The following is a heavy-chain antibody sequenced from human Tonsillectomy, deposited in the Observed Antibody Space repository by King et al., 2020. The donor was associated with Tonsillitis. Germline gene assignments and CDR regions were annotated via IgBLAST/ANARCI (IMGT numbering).Heavy chain of an antibody. CDR2: IFYSGTT. Sequence: QLQESGPGLVKPSETLSLTCTVSGDSISSGSYCWGWIRQPPGKGLEWIGCIFYSGTTYYISSLKSRVTISVDTSRNQFSLTMSSVTAADTAVYYCARNKGHCDGGSCFPYNYWGQGTLVTVSS. V-gene: IGHV4-39*01. CDR1: GDSISSGSYC. CDR3: ARNKGHCDGGSCFPYNY. D-gene: IGHD2-15*01. J-gene: IGHJ4*02.